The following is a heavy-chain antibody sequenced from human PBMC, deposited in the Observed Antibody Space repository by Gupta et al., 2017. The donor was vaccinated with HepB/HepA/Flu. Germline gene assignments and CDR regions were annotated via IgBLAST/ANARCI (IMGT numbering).Heavy chain of an antibody. CDR3: ARDVTYRGYSYVRAFDI. Sequence: QVQLQESGPGLVKPSETLSLTCTVSGGSISSYYWSWIRQPAGKGLEWTGRIYTSGSTNYNPSLKSRVTMSVDTSKNQFSLKLSSVTAADTAVYYCARDVTYRGYSYVRAFDIWGQGTMVTVSS. V-gene: IGHV4-4*07. D-gene: IGHD5-18*01. J-gene: IGHJ3*02. CDR1: GGSISSYY. CDR2: IYTSGST.